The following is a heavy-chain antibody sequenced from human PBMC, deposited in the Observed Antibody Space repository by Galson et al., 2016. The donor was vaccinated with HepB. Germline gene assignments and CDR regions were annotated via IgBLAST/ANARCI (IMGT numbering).Heavy chain of an antibody. J-gene: IGHJ6*02. CDR3: ARENRGHYYGMDV. CDR1: GFTFSSYS. V-gene: IGHV3-21*01. Sequence: SLRLSCAASGFTFSSYSMNWVRQAPGKGLEWVSSISSSSSYIYYADSVKGRFTISRDNPKNTLYLQMNSLSPEDTAVYYCARENRGHYYGMDVWGQGTTVTVSS. CDR2: ISSSSSYI. D-gene: IGHD3-10*01.